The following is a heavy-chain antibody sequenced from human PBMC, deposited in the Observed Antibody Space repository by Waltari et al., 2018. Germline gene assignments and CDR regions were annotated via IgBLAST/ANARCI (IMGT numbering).Heavy chain of an antibody. CDR1: GISVNINH. D-gene: IGHD2-15*01. J-gene: IGHJ6*02. Sequence: EVQLVESGGGFVQPGGSLRLSCAASGISVNINHMSWVRQAPGKGLGGVSVIYSGGTTYYADSVKGRFTISRDNSKNTLYLQMYSLRAEDTALYYCARGYCSGGSCFYGMDVWGQGTTVTVSS. CDR3: ARGYCSGGSCFYGMDV. CDR2: IYSGGTT. V-gene: IGHV3-66*01.